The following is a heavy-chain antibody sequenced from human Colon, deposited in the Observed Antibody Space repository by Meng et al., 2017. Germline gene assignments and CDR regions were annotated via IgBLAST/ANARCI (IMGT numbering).Heavy chain of an antibody. CDR1: VDSVSSKTAV. J-gene: IGHJ4*02. V-gene: IGHV6-1*01. CDR3: TRGLEFYRFEY. D-gene: IGHD3-16*02. Sequence: QPQLQQSGPGLVKPSQTLSLTCAISVDSVSSKTAVWNWIRQSPSRGLEWLGRTYYRAKWNHDYAESLRGRITINPDTSNNQISLQLNSVTPEDTAVYYCTRGLEFYRFEYWGQGTLVTVSS. CDR2: TYYRAKWNH.